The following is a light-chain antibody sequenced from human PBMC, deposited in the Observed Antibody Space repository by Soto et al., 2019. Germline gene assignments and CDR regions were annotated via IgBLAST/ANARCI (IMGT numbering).Light chain of an antibody. J-gene: IGLJ1*01. CDR1: SSDIGTYNF. CDR3: SSYRSTTTV. Sequence: QSVLTQPASVSGSPGQSITISCTGTSSDIGTYNFVSWYQVHPGSAPKLIIHDVGDRPSGDSYRFSGSKSGNTASLAISGLQPEDEGDYCCSSYRSTTTVFGTGTKLAVL. V-gene: IGLV2-14*01. CDR2: DVG.